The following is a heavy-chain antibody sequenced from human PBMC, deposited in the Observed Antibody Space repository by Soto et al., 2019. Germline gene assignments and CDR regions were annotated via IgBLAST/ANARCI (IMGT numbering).Heavy chain of an antibody. D-gene: IGHD4-17*01. CDR1: GGSISSYY. Sequence: SETLSLTCTVSGGSISSYYWSWIRQPPGKGLEWIGYIYYSGSTNYNPSLKSRVTISVDTSKNQFSLKLSSVTAADTAVYYCARESRDYGDYISWGQGTLVTVSS. J-gene: IGHJ5*02. CDR2: IYYSGST. CDR3: ARESRDYGDYIS. V-gene: IGHV4-59*01.